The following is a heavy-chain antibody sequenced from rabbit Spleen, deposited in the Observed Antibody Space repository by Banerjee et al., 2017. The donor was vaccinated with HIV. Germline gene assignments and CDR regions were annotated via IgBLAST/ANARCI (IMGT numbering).Heavy chain of an antibody. Sequence: QLVESGGGLVQPGGSLTLSCKAYGFTISNYWMNWVRQAPGKGLEWIGIIYPITETTYYANWVNGRFTISSDNAQNTVDLQMNSLTAADTATYFCARDLASVVGWNFGLWGPGTLVTVS. CDR3: ARDLASVVGWNFGL. J-gene: IGHJ4*01. CDR2: IYPITETT. CDR1: GFTISNYW. V-gene: IGHV1S7*01. D-gene: IGHD3-1*01.